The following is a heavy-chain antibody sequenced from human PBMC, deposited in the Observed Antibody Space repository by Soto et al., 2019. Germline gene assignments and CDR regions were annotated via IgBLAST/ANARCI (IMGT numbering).Heavy chain of an antibody. CDR1: GYTFTSYG. Sequence: GASVKVSCKASGYTFTSYGISWVRQAPGQGLEWMGWISAYNGNTNYAQKLQGRVTMTTDTSTSTAYMELRSLRSDDTAVYYCAREEEGRYCSITSCYYYWGKETLVTAPS. CDR3: AREEEGRYCSITSCYYY. D-gene: IGHD2-2*01. CDR2: ISAYNGNT. J-gene: IGHJ4*02. V-gene: IGHV1-18*01.